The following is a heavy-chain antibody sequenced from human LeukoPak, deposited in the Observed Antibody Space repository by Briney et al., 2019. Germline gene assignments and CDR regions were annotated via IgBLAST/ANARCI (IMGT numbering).Heavy chain of an antibody. V-gene: IGHV3-53*01. CDR1: GFTVSSNY. CDR3: ARDLTYYYDSSGYYSRGWFDP. D-gene: IGHD3-22*01. J-gene: IGHJ5*02. CDR2: IYSGGST. Sequence: GGSLRLSCAASGFTVSSNYMSWVRQAPGKGLEWVSVIYSGGSTYYADSVKGRFTISRDNAKNSLYLQMNSLRAEDTAVYYCARDLTYYYDSSGYYSRGWFDPWGQGTLVTVSS.